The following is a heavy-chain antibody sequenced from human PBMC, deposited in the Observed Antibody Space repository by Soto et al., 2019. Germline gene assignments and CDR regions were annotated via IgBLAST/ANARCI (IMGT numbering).Heavy chain of an antibody. CDR1: GFTFSSYS. D-gene: IGHD6-13*01. V-gene: IGHV3-48*01. CDR3: ARRQIPPPTRGAATARGGMDV. CDR2: ISSSSSTI. J-gene: IGHJ6*02. Sequence: GGSLRLSCAASGFTFSSYSMNWVRQAPGKGLEWVSYISSSSSTIYYADYVKGRFTISRDNAKNSLYLQMNSLRVEDTAVHYCARRQIPPPTRGAATARGGMDVWGQGTTVTVSS.